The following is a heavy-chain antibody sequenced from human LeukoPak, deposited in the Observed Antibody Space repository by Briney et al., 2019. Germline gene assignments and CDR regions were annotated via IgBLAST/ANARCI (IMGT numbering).Heavy chain of an antibody. CDR2: INTNTGNP. J-gene: IGHJ6*02. CDR1: GYTFTSYA. V-gene: IGHV7-4-1*02. Sequence: ASVKVSCKASGYTFTSYAMNWVRQAPGQGLEWMGWINTNTGNPTYAQGFTGRFVFSLDTSVSTAYLQISSLKAEDTAVYYCARDLSWNTAMVQSHPRNYYYGMDVWGQGTTVTVSS. D-gene: IGHD5-18*01. CDR3: ARDLSWNTAMVQSHPRNYYYGMDV.